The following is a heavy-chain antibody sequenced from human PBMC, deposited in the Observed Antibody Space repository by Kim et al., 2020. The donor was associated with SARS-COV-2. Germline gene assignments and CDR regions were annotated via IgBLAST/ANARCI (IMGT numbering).Heavy chain of an antibody. CDR1: GFTFSSYG. CDR3: AKDNGAH. Sequence: GGSLRLSCAASGFTFSSYGMHWVRQAPGKGLEWVAVISYDGSNKYYADSVKGRFTISRDNSKNTLYLQMNSLRAEDTAVYYCAKDNGAHWGQGTLVTVSS. D-gene: IGHD3-10*01. J-gene: IGHJ4*02. CDR2: ISYDGSNK. V-gene: IGHV3-30*18.